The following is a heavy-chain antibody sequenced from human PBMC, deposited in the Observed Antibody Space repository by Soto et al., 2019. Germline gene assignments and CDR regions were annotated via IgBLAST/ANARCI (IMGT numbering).Heavy chain of an antibody. CDR1: GYPFTTYG. Sequence: ASVKVSGKASGYPFTTYGINWVRQAPGQGLEWMGWISVSNGYTNYAQNLQGRVTMTADTSTNVAYMELRSLRSDDTAVYYCTRENAAAASPTLDYWGHGTLVTVSS. V-gene: IGHV1-18*01. J-gene: IGHJ4*01. CDR3: TRENAAAASPTLDY. D-gene: IGHD6-13*01. CDR2: ISVSNGYT.